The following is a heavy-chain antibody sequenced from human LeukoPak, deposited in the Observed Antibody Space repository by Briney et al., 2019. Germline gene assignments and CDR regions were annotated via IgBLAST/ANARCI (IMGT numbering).Heavy chain of an antibody. J-gene: IGHJ4*02. D-gene: IGHD5-24*01. V-gene: IGHV3-73*01. CDR2: IRSKANGYAT. CDR1: GFTVSDSA. CDR3: VEMAYDY. Sequence: GGSLSLSCAASGFTVSDSAIHWVRQASGKGLEWVGRIRSKANGYATEYVASVKGRFSISRDDSKSTAYLQMNSLKIEDTAVYYCVEMAYDYWGQGTLVTVSS.